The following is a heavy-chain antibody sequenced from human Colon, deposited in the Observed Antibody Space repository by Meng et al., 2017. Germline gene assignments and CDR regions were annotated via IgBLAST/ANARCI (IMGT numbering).Heavy chain of an antibody. V-gene: IGHV4-34*01. D-gene: IGHD1-26*01. CDR2: IHYSGST. CDR1: GDSVTEYY. Sequence: QLQLMQWGAGMLKPAETLSRTCNVYGDSVTEYYWNWIRQPPGKGLEWMGEIHYSGSTNYNPSLESRVTISEDTSQKQFSLRLSSVTAADTAVYYCARRIRGGSYLGWGQGTLVTVSS. J-gene: IGHJ4*02. CDR3: ARRIRGGSYLG.